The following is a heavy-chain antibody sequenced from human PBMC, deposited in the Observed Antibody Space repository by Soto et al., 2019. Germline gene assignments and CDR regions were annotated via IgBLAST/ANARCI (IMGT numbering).Heavy chain of an antibody. V-gene: IGHV3-23*01. CDR1: GFTFSSYA. Sequence: GGSLRLSCAASGFTFSSYAMSWVRQAPGKGLEWVSAISGSGGSTYYADSVKGRFTISRDNSKNTLYLQMNSLRAEDTAVYYCAKAKGYSGYDYGYFDYWGQGTLVTVSS. CDR3: AKAKGYSGYDYGYFDY. CDR2: ISGSGGST. D-gene: IGHD5-12*01. J-gene: IGHJ4*02.